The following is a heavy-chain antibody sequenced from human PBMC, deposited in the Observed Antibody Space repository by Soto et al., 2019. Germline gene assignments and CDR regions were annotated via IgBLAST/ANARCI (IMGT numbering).Heavy chain of an antibody. D-gene: IGHD6-13*01. CDR2: IKPKSEGETA. CDR1: RFNFSAAW. CDR3: ATVPYSRGPT. V-gene: IGHV3-15*01. J-gene: IGHJ4*02. Sequence: EMQLVQSGGGLVKPGGSLRLSCVASRFNFSAAWLNWIRQAPGKGLEWVGRIKPKSEGETADYTVPVRGRFTISRDDSQRTLHLQMDSLKTGYTGVYYCATVPYSRGPTWRLGDLVTVSS.